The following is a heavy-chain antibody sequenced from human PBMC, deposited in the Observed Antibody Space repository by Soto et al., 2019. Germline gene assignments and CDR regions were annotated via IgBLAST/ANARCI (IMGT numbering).Heavy chain of an antibody. CDR3: ATCRRDVVVATTRAFEV. Sequence: QVQLVQSGAEVKKPGSSVKVSCKASADTVSKYAISWVRQAPGQGLEWMGGFTPVFGTTNYAQKFQDRVTIAAEESTGTATMEMNSVNSEDTAVYCWATCRRDVVVATTRAFEVWGVGTKVIVS. J-gene: IGHJ3*01. CDR2: FTPVFGTT. CDR1: ADTVSKYA. V-gene: IGHV1-69*01. D-gene: IGHD2-21*01.